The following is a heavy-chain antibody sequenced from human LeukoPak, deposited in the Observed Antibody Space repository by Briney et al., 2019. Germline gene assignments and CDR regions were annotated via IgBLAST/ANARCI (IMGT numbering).Heavy chain of an antibody. CDR1: GFTFSSYG. D-gene: IGHD2-15*01. V-gene: IGHV3-30*03. CDR3: ASDSAWNLHGGYLDH. Sequence: GGSLRLSCAASGFTFSSYGMHWVRQAPGKGLEWVSLISHGGNSRKYADSVKGRFIVSRDNSKNTLYLQMNSLRSEDTAVYYCASDSAWNLHGGYLDHWGQGTLVSVSS. J-gene: IGHJ4*02. CDR2: ISHGGNSR.